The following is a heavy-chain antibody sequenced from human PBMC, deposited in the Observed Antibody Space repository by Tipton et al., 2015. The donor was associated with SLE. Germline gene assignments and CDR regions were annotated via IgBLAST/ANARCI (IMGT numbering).Heavy chain of an antibody. J-gene: IGHJ3*02. CDR1: GGTFSSYA. Sequence: QSGPEVKKPGSSVKVSCKASGGTFSSYAIRWGRQAPGQGLERMGGIIPIFGTANYAQKFQGRVTITTDESTSTAYMELSSLRSEDTAVYYCGRGGHYDSSGQRGAFDIWGQGTMVAGSP. V-gene: IGHV1-69*05. D-gene: IGHD3-22*01. CDR3: GRGGHYDSSGQRGAFDI. CDR2: IIPIFGTA.